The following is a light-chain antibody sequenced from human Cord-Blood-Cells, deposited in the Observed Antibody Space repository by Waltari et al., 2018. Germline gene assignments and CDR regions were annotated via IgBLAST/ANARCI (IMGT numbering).Light chain of an antibody. CDR2: EVS. CDR1: SSAVGGFNY. Sequence: QSALTQPPSASGYPGQSVTISCTGPSSAVGGFNYVSWYQQHPGKAPKLMIYEVSKRPSGVPDRFSGSKSGNTASLTVSGLQAEDEADYYCSSYAGSNNLVFGGGTKLTVL. V-gene: IGLV2-8*01. CDR3: SSYAGSNNLV. J-gene: IGLJ2*01.